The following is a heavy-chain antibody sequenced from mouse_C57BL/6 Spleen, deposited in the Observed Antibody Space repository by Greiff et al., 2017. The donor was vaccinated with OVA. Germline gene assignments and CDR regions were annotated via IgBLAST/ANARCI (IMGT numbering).Heavy chain of an antibody. Sequence: EVHLVESGGGLVKPGGSLKLSCAASGFTFSDYGMHWVRQAPEKGLEWVAYISSGSSTIYYADTVKGRFTISRDNAKNTLFLQMTSLRSEDTAMYYCAKVYGNYDAMDYWGQGTSVTVSS. V-gene: IGHV5-17*01. CDR2: ISSGSSTI. J-gene: IGHJ4*01. CDR1: GFTFSDYG. CDR3: AKVYGNYDAMDY. D-gene: IGHD2-1*01.